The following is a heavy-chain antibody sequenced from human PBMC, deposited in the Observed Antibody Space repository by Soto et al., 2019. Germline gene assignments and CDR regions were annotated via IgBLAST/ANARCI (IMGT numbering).Heavy chain of an antibody. CDR3: ARPTSTVSWYFGL. J-gene: IGHJ2*01. CDR1: GFTFSSYW. D-gene: IGHD4-17*01. Sequence: EVQLVESGGGLVQPGGSLRLSCAASGFTFSSYWMHWVRQAPGKGLVWVSRINSDGSSTSYADSVKGRFTISRDNAKNTLYLQINRLGAEDTAVYYGARPTSTVSWYFGLWGRGNLVTVSA. CDR2: INSDGSST. V-gene: IGHV3-74*01.